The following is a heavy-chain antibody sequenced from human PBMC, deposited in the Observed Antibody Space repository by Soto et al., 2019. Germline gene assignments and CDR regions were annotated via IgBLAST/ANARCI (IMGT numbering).Heavy chain of an antibody. CDR2: IYYSGST. V-gene: IGHV4-59*01. Sequence: NPSETLSLTCTVSGGSISSYYWSWIRQPPGKGLEWIGYIYYSGSTNYNPSLKSRVTISVDTSKNQFSLKLSSVTAADTAVYYCARDRSSSLYYYGMAVWGQGTTVTVSS. D-gene: IGHD6-6*01. CDR1: GGSISSYY. CDR3: ARDRSSSLYYYGMAV. J-gene: IGHJ6*02.